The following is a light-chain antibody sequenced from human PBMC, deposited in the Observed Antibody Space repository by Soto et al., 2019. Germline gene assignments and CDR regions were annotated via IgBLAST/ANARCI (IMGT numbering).Light chain of an antibody. CDR1: QVIGSRY. CDR3: QQFGSSIPHT. V-gene: IGKV3-20*01. J-gene: IGKJ2*01. CDR2: GAS. Sequence: DIVMTQSPGTLSLSPGERATISCRASQVIGSRYLAWYHQKSGQAPRLLIYGASSRATGTPDRFSGSGYGTDFTLTISRLEPEDFGVYYCQQFGSSIPHTFGQGTKLEIK.